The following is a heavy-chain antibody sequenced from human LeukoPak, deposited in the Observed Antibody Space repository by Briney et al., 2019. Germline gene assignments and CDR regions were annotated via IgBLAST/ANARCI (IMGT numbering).Heavy chain of an antibody. V-gene: IGHV3-30*02. CDR2: IRYDGSNK. J-gene: IGHJ4*02. CDR3: AKAAGSFQHYCDY. Sequence: GGSLRLSCAASGFTFSSYGMHWVRQAPGKGLEWVAFIRYDGSNKYYADSVKGRFTISRDNSKNTLYLQMNSLRAEDTAVYYCAKAAGSFQHYCDYWGQGTLVTVSS. CDR1: GFTFSSYG. D-gene: IGHD1-26*01.